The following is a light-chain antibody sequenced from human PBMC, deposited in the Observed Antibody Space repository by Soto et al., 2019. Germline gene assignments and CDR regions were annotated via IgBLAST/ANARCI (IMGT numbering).Light chain of an antibody. CDR3: QQSYSYPWT. V-gene: IGKV1-6*01. CDR1: QGIGNA. Sequence: AITMTQSPSSLSASVGDSVNISCRASQGIGNALGWYQQKPGKANKLLIYAASSLQSGVPSRFSGSGSGTDFTLTISSLQPEEFATYYCQQSYSYPWTFGQGTKVDIK. J-gene: IGKJ1*01. CDR2: AAS.